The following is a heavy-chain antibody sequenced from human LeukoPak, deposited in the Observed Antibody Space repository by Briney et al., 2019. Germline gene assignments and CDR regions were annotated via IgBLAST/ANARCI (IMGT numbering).Heavy chain of an antibody. D-gene: IGHD5-18*01. CDR2: IFTSGST. J-gene: IGHJ4*02. CDR3: ATGPPADTLTSYFHY. V-gene: IGHV4-4*07. CDR1: GASISRYY. Sequence: SETLTPSSPAAGASISRYYWSWIRQPAGKGLEWIGRIFTSGSTNYNPSLKSRVTMSVDTSKNQFSLKLSSVTAADTAVYYCATGPPADTLTSYFHYWARRPLVTVSS.